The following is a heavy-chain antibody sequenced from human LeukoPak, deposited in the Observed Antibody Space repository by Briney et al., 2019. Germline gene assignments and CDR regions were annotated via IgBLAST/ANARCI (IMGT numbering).Heavy chain of an antibody. CDR1: RFTFSSYA. CDR2: INSNGGST. Sequence: GGSLRLSCAASRFTFSSYAMHWVRQAPGKGLEYVSAINSNGGSTYYANSVKGRFTISRDNSKNTLYLQMGSLRAEDMAVYYCARGVLARGSSGWYFDYWGQGTLVTVSS. J-gene: IGHJ4*02. CDR3: ARGVLARGSSGWYFDY. D-gene: IGHD6-19*01. V-gene: IGHV3-64*01.